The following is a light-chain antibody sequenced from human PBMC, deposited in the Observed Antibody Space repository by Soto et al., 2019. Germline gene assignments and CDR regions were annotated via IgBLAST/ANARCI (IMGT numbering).Light chain of an antibody. Sequence: DIQMTQSPSTLSTSVGDRVTITCRASQSISTLLAWYQQKPGKAPKLLIYEASNLESGVPSRFSGSGSGTEFTLTISSLQPDEFATYDCQQYDTFWPTFGQGTKLEI. CDR1: QSISTL. CDR3: QQYDTFWPT. CDR2: EAS. V-gene: IGKV1-5*03. J-gene: IGKJ2*01.